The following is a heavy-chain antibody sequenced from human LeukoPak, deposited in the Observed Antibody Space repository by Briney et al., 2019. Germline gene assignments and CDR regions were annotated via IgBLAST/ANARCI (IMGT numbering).Heavy chain of an antibody. CDR2: ISSSGRTI. Sequence: GGSLRLSCAASGFPFSDYYMSWIRQAPGKGLQWVSFISSSGRTIYYADSVKGRFAISRDNARNSVYLQMSSLRAEDTALYYCARVPGGDLVDYWGQGTLVTVSS. D-gene: IGHD6-6*01. J-gene: IGHJ4*02. CDR1: GFPFSDYY. V-gene: IGHV3-11*01. CDR3: ARVPGGDLVDY.